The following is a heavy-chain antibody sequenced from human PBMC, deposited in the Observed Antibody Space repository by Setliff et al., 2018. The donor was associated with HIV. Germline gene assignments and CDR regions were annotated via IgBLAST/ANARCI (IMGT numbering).Heavy chain of an antibody. J-gene: IGHJ4*02. CDR1: GFIFSNYG. Sequence: GSLRLSCAASGFIFSNYGMTWVRQAPGKGLEWVSGISGSARSTYYADSVKGRFTISRDNSKNTLFLQMNSLKVEDTAIYYCTKGVQRFRPYYFDSWGQGALVTVSS. CDR3: TKGVQRFRPYYFDS. D-gene: IGHD3-10*01. V-gene: IGHV3-23*01. CDR2: ISGSARST.